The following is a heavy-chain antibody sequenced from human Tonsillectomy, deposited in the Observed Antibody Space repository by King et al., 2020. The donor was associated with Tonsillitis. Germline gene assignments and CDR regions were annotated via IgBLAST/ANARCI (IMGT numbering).Heavy chain of an antibody. V-gene: IGHV4-34*01. CDR2: INHSGST. D-gene: IGHD6-19*01. CDR3: ARQAGAWYRFDS. Sequence: VQLQQWGAGLLKPSETLSLTCGVYGGSFSAYQWNWIRQAPGKGLEWIGEINHSGSTKFNPSLRSRVTISVDTSKNQLSLNLSSVTAADTAVYYCARQAGAWYRFDSWGQGSLVIVSS. J-gene: IGHJ4*02. CDR1: GGSFSAYQ.